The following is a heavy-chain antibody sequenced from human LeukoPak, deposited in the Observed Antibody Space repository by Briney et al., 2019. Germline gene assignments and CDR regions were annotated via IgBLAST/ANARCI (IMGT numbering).Heavy chain of an antibody. CDR1: GGSISSYY. D-gene: IGHD3-10*01. J-gene: IGHJ5*02. Sequence: SETLSLTCTVSGGSISSYYWSWIRQPPEKGLEWIGYIYYSGSTNYNPSLKSRVTISVDTSKNQFSLKLSSVTAADTAVYYCARPMVRGAIIYWFDPWGQGTLVTVSS. CDR2: IYYSGST. V-gene: IGHV4-59*08. CDR3: ARPMVRGAIIYWFDP.